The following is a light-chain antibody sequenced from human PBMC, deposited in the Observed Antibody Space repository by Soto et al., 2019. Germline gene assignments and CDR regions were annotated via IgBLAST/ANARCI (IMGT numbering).Light chain of an antibody. V-gene: IGKV1-5*01. CDR1: QSISSW. CDR3: QQYNNWPPA. Sequence: DIQMTQSPSTLSASVGDRVTITCRASQSISSWLAWYQQKPGKAPKLLIYDASSLESGVPSRFSGSGSATEFTLTISSLQPDDFATYYCQQYNNWPPAFGQGTKVDIK. CDR2: DAS. J-gene: IGKJ1*01.